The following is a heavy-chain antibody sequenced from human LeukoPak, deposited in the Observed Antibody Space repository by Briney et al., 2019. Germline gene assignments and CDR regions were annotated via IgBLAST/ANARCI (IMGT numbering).Heavy chain of an antibody. V-gene: IGHV1-69*13. CDR1: GGTFSSYA. CDR3: ARGNDYGGNGAVGQKYYFDY. J-gene: IGHJ4*02. CDR2: IIPIFGTE. Sequence: SVKVSCKASGGTFSSYAISWVRQAPGQGLEWMGGIIPIFGTENYAQKFQGRVTITADESTNTVYMHLSSLSSDDTAVYYCARGNDYGGNGAVGQKYYFDYWGQGTLVTVSS. D-gene: IGHD4-23*01.